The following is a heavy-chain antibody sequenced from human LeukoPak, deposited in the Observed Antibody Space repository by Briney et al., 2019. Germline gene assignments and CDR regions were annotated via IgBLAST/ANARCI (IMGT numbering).Heavy chain of an antibody. V-gene: IGHV1-2*02. CDR3: ARDRTNVSGSYRGWFDP. Sequence: GASVKVSCKASGYTFTGYYMHWVRQAPGQGLEWMGWINPNSGGTNYAQKFQGRVTMTRDTSISTAYMELSRLRSDDTAVYYCARDRTNVSGSYRGWFDPWGQGTLVTVSS. CDR2: INPNSGGT. CDR1: GYTFTGYY. D-gene: IGHD3-10*01. J-gene: IGHJ5*02.